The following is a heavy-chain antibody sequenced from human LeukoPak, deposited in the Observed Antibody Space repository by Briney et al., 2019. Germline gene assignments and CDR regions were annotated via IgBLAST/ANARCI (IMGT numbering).Heavy chain of an antibody. CDR1: GFTLDSYG. V-gene: IGHV3-33*01. D-gene: IGHD4-17*01. CDR3: ARDRRYGEGIDY. J-gene: IGHJ4*02. Sequence: GRSLRLSCAASGFTLDSYGMHWVRQAPGKGLEWVAVIWYDGCNKYYADSVKGRFTISRDNSKNTLFLQMNSLRAEDTAVYYCARDRRYGEGIDYWGQGTLVTVSS. CDR2: IWYDGCNK.